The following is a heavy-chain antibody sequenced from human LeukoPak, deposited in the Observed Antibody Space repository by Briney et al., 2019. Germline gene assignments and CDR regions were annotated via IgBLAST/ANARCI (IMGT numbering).Heavy chain of an antibody. CDR3: ARDLGDDYGSSP. CDR1: GGTLSSYA. D-gene: IGHD4-17*01. J-gene: IGHJ5*02. Sequence: ASVKVSCQASGGTLSSYAISWVRQAPGQGLEWMGRIIPIFGIANYAQKFQGRVTNTAYKSTSTAYMELSSLRCEDTAVYYCARDLGDDYGSSPWGQGSVVTVSS. V-gene: IGHV1-69*04. CDR2: IIPIFGIA.